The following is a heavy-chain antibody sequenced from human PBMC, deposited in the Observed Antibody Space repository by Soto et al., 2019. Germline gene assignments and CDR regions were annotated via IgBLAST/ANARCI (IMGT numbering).Heavy chain of an antibody. Sequence: QVQLVQSGAEVKKPGSSVKVSCKASGGTFSSYTISWVRQAPGQGLEWMGRIIPILGIANYAQKFQGRVTLTADKSTSTAYMELSSLRSEDTAVYYCASGYCSSTSCYVDYYYMDVWGKGTTVTVSS. CDR3: ASGYCSSTSCYVDYYYMDV. J-gene: IGHJ6*03. CDR1: GGTFSSYT. D-gene: IGHD2-2*03. V-gene: IGHV1-69*02. CDR2: IIPILGIA.